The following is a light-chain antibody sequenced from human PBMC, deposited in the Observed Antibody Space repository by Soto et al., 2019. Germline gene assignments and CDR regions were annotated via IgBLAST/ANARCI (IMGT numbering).Light chain of an antibody. J-gene: IGKJ4*01. CDR1: QSVLYSSNNKNY. CDR3: QQYYSTPLT. CDR2: WAS. V-gene: IGKV4-1*01. Sequence: DIVMTQSPDSLAVSLGERATINCKSSQSVLYSSNNKNYLAWYQQKPGQPPKLLIYWASTRESGVPDGFSGSGSGTDFTLTISSLQADDVAVYYCQQYYSTPLTFGGGTKVEIK.